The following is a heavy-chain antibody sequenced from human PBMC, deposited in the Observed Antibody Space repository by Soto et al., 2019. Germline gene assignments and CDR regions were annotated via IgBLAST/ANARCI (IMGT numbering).Heavy chain of an antibody. J-gene: IGHJ3*02. CDR3: AREKKYNWTPDAFDI. V-gene: IGHV6-1*01. CDR1: GGSVCSYRSA. Sequence: LHTLSLTGDRRGGSVCSYRSAWNWFRQSPSRDLEWLGRTYYRSKWYNDYAVSVKSRITINPDTSKNQFSLQLNSVTPEDTAVYYCAREKKYNWTPDAFDIWGQGTMVTVSS. CDR2: TYYRSKWYN. D-gene: IGHD1-20*01.